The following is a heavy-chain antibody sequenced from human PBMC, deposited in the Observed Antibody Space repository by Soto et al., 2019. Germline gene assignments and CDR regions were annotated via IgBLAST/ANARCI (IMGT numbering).Heavy chain of an antibody. CDR3: TRATNSVATAGTFDY. J-gene: IGHJ4*02. CDR1: GFTFDDHA. CDR2: ISWNSAYI. V-gene: IGHV3-9*01. D-gene: IGHD6-13*01. Sequence: EVQLVESGGGLVQPGRSLRLSCAASGFTFDDHAMHWVRQAPGKGLEWVSGISWNSAYIYYADSVKGRFTISRDNAKNFLYLQMTSLRAEDTALYYCTRATNSVATAGTFDYWGQGTLVTVSS.